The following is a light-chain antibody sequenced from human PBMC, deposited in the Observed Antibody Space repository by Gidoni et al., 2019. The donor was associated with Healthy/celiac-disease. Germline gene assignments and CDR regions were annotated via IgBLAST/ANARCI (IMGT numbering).Light chain of an antibody. CDR3: AAWDDSLNGLV. Sequence: QSVLTQPTSVSEAPRHRVTISCSGSSPNIGNNAVNWYQQLPGKAPKLLIYYDDLLPSGVSDRFSGSKSGTSASLAISGLQSEDEADYYCAAWDDSLNGLVFGGGTKLTVL. V-gene: IGLV1-36*01. CDR2: YDD. CDR1: SPNIGNNA. J-gene: IGLJ2*01.